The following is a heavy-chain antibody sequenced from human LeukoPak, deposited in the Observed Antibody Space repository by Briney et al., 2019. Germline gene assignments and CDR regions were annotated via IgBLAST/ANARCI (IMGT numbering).Heavy chain of an antibody. V-gene: IGHV3-23*01. CDR2: ISGSGGST. CDR1: GFTFSSYS. Sequence: GGSLRLSCAASGFTFSSYSMSWVRQAPGKGLEWVSAISGSGGSTYYADSVKGRFTISRDNSKNTLYLQMNSLRAEDTAVYYCAKDRTVGASYWYFDLWGRGTLVTVSS. D-gene: IGHD1-26*01. J-gene: IGHJ2*01. CDR3: AKDRTVGASYWYFDL.